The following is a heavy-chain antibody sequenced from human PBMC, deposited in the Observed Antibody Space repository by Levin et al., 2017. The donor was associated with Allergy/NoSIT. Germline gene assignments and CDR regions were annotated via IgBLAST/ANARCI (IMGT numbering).Heavy chain of an antibody. CDR2: INPNSGGT. CDR1: GYTFTGYY. V-gene: IGHV1-2*02. Sequence: GESLKISCKASGYTFTGYYMHWVRQAPGQGLEWMGWINPNSGGTNYAQKFQGRVTMTRDTSISTAYMELSRLRSDDTAVYYCARGWGSSSWYLRGYYYYMDVWGKGTTVTVSS. J-gene: IGHJ6*03. D-gene: IGHD6-13*01. CDR3: ARGWGSSSWYLRGYYYYMDV.